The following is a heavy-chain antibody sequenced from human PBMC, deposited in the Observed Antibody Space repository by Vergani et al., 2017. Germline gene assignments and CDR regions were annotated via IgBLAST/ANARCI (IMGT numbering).Heavy chain of an antibody. Sequence: QVQLVQSGAEVKKPGSSVKVSCKASGGTFTSYDINWVRQATGQGLEWMGWMNPNSGNTGYAQKFQGRVTMTRNTSISTAYMELSSLRSEDTAVYYCARVGAIAARVRLFYWGQGTLVTVSS. J-gene: IGHJ4*02. CDR2: MNPNSGNT. CDR3: ARVGAIAARVRLFY. CDR1: GGTFTSYD. D-gene: IGHD6-6*01. V-gene: IGHV1-8*01.